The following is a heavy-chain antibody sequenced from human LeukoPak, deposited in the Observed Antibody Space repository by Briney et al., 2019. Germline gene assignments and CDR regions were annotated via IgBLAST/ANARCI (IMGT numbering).Heavy chain of an antibody. CDR2: VFYSGST. V-gene: IGHV4-59*01. J-gene: IGHJ4*02. D-gene: IGHD6-19*01. CDR3: ARVRGSTGWTDY. CDR1: GVSISSYY. Sequence: SETLSLTCTVSGVSISSYYWSWIRQPPGKGLDWIGYVFYSGSTNYNPSLESRVTISVDTSKNQFSLTLRSVTAADTAVYYCARVRGSTGWTDYWGQGTLVTVSS.